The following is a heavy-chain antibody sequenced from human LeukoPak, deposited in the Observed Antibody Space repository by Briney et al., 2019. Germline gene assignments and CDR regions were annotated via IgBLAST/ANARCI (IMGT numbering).Heavy chain of an antibody. CDR3: ARGSENYHFHYDFWSGYHTGGYYYYYMDV. J-gene: IGHJ6*03. V-gene: IGHV4-59*01. CDR2: IYYSGST. D-gene: IGHD3-3*01. Sequence: SETLSLTCTVSGGSISSYYWSWIRQPPGKGLEWIGYIYYSGSTNYNPSLKSRVTISVDTSKNQFSLKLSSVTAADTAVYYCARGSENYHFHYDFWSGYHTGGYYYYYMDVWGKGTTVTVSS. CDR1: GGSISSYY.